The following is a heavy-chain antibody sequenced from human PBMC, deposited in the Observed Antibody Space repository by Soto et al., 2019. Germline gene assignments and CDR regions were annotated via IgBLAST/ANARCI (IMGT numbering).Heavy chain of an antibody. Sequence: SETLSLTCNVSGDSISSYYWNWIRQSPGKGLEWLGYRQYRGITRYNPSLQNRVTISVDASKSQFSLMLTSVTAADTAVYFCARGEMATIWPFGYWGQGTLVTVSS. J-gene: IGHJ4*02. CDR3: ARGEMATIWPFGY. CDR2: RQYRGIT. V-gene: IGHV4-59*01. D-gene: IGHD5-12*01. CDR1: GDSISSYY.